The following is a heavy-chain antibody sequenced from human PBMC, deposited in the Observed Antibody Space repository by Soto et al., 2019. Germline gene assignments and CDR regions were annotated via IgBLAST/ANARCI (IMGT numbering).Heavy chain of an antibody. D-gene: IGHD1-26*01. CDR1: GFTVSTNY. CDR2: VFSGGST. CDR3: ARGEFDD. Sequence: EVQLVESGGGLIQPGGSLRLSCAASGFTVSTNYMIWVRQVPGKGPEWVSIVFSGGSTYYADSVKGRFTISRDNSKNTLSLQMNSLRVEDTAVYYCARGEFDDWGQGTLVTVSS. J-gene: IGHJ4*02. V-gene: IGHV3-53*01.